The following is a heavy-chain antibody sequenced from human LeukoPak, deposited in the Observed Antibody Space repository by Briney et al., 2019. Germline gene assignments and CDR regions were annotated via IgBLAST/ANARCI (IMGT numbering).Heavy chain of an antibody. Sequence: GASVSVSCTASGGTFSSYAISWVRQAPGQGLEWMGRIIPILGIANYAQKFQGRVTITADKSTSTAYMELSSLRSEDTAVYYCATQTTVVTHFDYWGQGTLVTVSS. CDR1: GGTFSSYA. CDR3: ATQTTVVTHFDY. CDR2: IIPILGIA. V-gene: IGHV1-69*04. J-gene: IGHJ4*02. D-gene: IGHD4-23*01.